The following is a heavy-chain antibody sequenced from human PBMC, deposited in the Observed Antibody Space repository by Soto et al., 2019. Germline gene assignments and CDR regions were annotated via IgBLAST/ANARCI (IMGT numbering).Heavy chain of an antibody. V-gene: IGHV5-51*01. Sequence: XESLEISCKGSGYTFTNYWIGWVRQMPGKGLEWMGIIYPGDSDTKYNPSFQGQVTISADKSITTTYLRWTSLKASDTAIYYCAASIFYYGMDVWGQGTTVTVSS. CDR3: AASIFYYGMDV. J-gene: IGHJ6*02. CDR2: IYPGDSDT. CDR1: GYTFTNYW.